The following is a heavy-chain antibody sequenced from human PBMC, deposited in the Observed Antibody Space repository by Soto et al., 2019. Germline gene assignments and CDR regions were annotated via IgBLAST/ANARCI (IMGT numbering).Heavy chain of an antibody. CDR1: GFTFSSYA. CDR3: AKDPTSPEVQLWLLFDY. Sequence: GSLRLSCAASGFTFSSYAMSWVRQAPGKGLEWVSAISGSGGSTYYADSVKGRFTISRDNSKNTLYLQMNSLRAEDTAVYYWAKDPTSPEVQLWLLFDYWGQGTLVTVSS. V-gene: IGHV3-23*01. J-gene: IGHJ4*02. D-gene: IGHD5-18*01. CDR2: ISGSGGST.